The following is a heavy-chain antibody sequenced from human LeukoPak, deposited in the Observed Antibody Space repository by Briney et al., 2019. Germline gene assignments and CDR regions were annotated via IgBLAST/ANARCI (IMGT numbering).Heavy chain of an antibody. CDR3: ARGLSRWSTPTSSYYYRMDV. Sequence: ASVKVSCKASGGTLSTYSISWVRQAPGQGLGWMGGIIPIFNTINYAQRFQGRVTLTADESTNTAYMELSSLRSEDTAVYYCARGLSRWSTPTSSYYYRMDVWGQGTTVAVSS. J-gene: IGHJ6*02. D-gene: IGHD4-23*01. CDR1: GGTLSTYS. CDR2: IIPIFNTI. V-gene: IGHV1-69*13.